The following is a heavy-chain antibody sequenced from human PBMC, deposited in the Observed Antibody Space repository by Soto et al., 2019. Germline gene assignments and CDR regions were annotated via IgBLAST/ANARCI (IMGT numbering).Heavy chain of an antibody. J-gene: IGHJ5*02. CDR1: GASIGSGGW. CDR3: ARHEGWTGPDQ. D-gene: IGHD2-8*02. V-gene: IGHV4-4*02. Sequence: QVHLQESGPGLVKPSETLPLTCAVSGASIGSGGWWSWVRQPPGKGLEWIAEIFHDGNTNYSPSLKSRVTISVDKSQNQFSLNVYSVTAADTAVYYCARHEGWTGPDQWGQGTLVTVSS. CDR2: IFHDGNT.